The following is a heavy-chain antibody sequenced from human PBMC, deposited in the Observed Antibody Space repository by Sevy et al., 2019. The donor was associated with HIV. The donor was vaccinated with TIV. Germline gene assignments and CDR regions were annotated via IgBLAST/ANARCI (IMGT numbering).Heavy chain of an antibody. CDR1: GGSIRSYY. V-gene: IGHV4-59*01. CDR3: ARDEGGSLDS. J-gene: IGHJ4*02. Sequence: SETLSLTCTVSGGSIRSYYWSWIRQPPGKGLQWIAYIYYSGSTNYNPSLKSRVTISVDTSKNQFSLKLSSVTAADMAVYYCARDEGGSLDSWGQGTLVTVSS. CDR2: IYYSGST. D-gene: IGHD1-26*01.